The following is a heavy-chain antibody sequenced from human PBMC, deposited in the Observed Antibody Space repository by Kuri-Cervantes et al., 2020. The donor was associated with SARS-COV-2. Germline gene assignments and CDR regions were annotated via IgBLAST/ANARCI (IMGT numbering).Heavy chain of an antibody. CDR1: GESFSGYY. Sequence: SQTLSLTCAFYGESFSGYYWNWIRQSPGKGLEWIGEVNHRGSTNYNPSLKSRVTISVDTSKNQFSLKLSSVTAADAAVYYCARPDWSGPAYYFDYWGQGTLVTVSS. J-gene: IGHJ4*02. D-gene: IGHD3-3*01. CDR3: ARPDWSGPAYYFDY. CDR2: VNHRGST. V-gene: IGHV4-34*01.